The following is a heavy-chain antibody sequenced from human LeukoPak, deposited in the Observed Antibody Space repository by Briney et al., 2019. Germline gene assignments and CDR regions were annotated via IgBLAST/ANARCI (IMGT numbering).Heavy chain of an antibody. Sequence: ASVKVSCKASGGTFSSYAISWVRQAPGQGLEWMGGIIPIFGTANYAQKFQGRVTITADKSTSTAYMELSSLRSEDTAAYYCARQLPPYNWFDPWGQGTLVTVSS. CDR1: GGTFSSYA. D-gene: IGHD1-26*01. CDR3: ARQLPPYNWFDP. J-gene: IGHJ5*02. CDR2: IIPIFGTA. V-gene: IGHV1-69*06.